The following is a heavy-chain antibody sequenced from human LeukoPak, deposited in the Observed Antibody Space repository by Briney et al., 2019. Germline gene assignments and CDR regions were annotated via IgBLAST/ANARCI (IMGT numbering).Heavy chain of an antibody. V-gene: IGHV3-7*03. D-gene: IGHD3-9*01. Sequence: GGSLRLSCEASGFTFSSYWMSWVRQAPGKGLEWVANIKTDGSEKYYVDSVKGRFTISRDNTENSLYLQMNSLRAEDTAVYYCARDYTGYFPWGQGTLVIVSS. CDR1: GFTFSSYW. CDR3: ARDYTGYFP. CDR2: IKTDGSEK. J-gene: IGHJ5*02.